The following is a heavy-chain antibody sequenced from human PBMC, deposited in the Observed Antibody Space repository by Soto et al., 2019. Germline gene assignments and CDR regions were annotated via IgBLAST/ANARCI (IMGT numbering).Heavy chain of an antibody. Sequence: GGSLRLSCAASGFTFSSYSINWVRQAPGKGLEWVSSISSSSSYIYYADSVKGRFTISRDNAKNSLYLQMNSLRAEDTAVYYCARGVGYSSSSDNWFDPWGQGTLVTSPQ. D-gene: IGHD6-13*01. CDR3: ARGVGYSSSSDNWFDP. CDR1: GFTFSSYS. CDR2: ISSSSSYI. J-gene: IGHJ5*02. V-gene: IGHV3-21*01.